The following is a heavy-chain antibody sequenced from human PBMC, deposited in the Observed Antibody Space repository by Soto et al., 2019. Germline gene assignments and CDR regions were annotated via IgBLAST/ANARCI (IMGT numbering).Heavy chain of an antibody. J-gene: IGHJ4*02. CDR3: ARGTTTVTTFDY. D-gene: IGHD4-17*01. V-gene: IGHV4-39*07. CDR1: GGSITSGTYY. Sequence: SETLSLTCTVSGGSITSGTYYWGWIRQPPGKGLEWIGSIYYSGSTYYNPSLKSRVTISVDTSKNQLSLKLSSVTAADTAVYYCARGTTTVTTFDYWGQGTLVTVSS. CDR2: IYYSGST.